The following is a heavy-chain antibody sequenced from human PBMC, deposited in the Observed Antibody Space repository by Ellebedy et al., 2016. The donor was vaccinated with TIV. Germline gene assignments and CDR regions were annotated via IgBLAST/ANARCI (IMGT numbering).Heavy chain of an antibody. V-gene: IGHV3-30-3*01. CDR1: GFTFSSYA. CDR2: ISYDGSNK. Sequence: PGGSLRLSCSASGFTFSSYAMHWVRQAPGKGLEWVAVISYDGSNKYYADSVKGRFTISRDNSKNTLYLQMNSLRAEDTAVYYCAKVEGFFDYWGQGTLVTVSS. D-gene: IGHD3-3*01. CDR3: AKVEGFFDY. J-gene: IGHJ4*02.